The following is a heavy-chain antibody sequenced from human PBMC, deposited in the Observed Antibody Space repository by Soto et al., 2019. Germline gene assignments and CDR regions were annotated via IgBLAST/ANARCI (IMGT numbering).Heavy chain of an antibody. CDR1: GASIRTGGYY. D-gene: IGHD4-17*01. J-gene: IGHJ5*02. CDR2: IFYTGSA. CDR3: ARDRKDYPDL. Sequence: SETLSLTCTVSGASIRTGGYYWSWIRQRPGKGLEWIAYIFYTGSAHYNPSLESRLSISIDRSKNQFSLELRSVSVADTAVYYCARDRKDYPDLWGKVTRDTVSS. V-gene: IGHV4-31*03.